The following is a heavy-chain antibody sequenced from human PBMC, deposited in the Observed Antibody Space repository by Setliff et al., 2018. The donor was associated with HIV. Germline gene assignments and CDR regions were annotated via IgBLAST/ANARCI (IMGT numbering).Heavy chain of an antibody. D-gene: IGHD6-25*01. CDR2: IGTAADT. J-gene: IGHJ4*02. CDR3: ARDFRKQRIDY. Sequence: GGSLRLSCAASGFTFSSYDMFWVRQVAGKGLEWVSAIGTAADTFYPASVKGRFIISRENAKNSLYLQMNSLRVEDTAVFYCARDFRKQRIDYWGQGALVTVSS. V-gene: IGHV3-13*01. CDR1: GFTFSSYD.